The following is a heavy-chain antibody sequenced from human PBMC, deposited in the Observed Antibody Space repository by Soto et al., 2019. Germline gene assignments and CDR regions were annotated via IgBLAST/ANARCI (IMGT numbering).Heavy chain of an antibody. CDR3: ARNPLPGDDTSGPVL. J-gene: IGHJ3*01. D-gene: IGHD3-22*01. CDR1: GASINSYY. CDR2: LYYSGST. V-gene: IGHV4-59*01. Sequence: SETLSLTCTVYGASINSYYWNWIRQPPGKGLEWIGYLYYSGSTDYNPSLKSRVSISVDTSKNQFSLSLTSVTAADTAVYYCARNPLPGDDTSGPVLWGQGSMVT.